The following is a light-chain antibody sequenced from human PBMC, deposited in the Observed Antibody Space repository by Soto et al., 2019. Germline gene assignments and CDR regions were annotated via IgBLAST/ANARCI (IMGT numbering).Light chain of an antibody. CDR1: SSDVGGYNY. CDR2: DVT. CDR3: SSYTTRNTRKLV. J-gene: IGLJ1*01. Sequence: QSALTQPASVSGSPGQSITISCTGTSSDVGGYNYVSWYQHHPGKAPKLIIYDVTNRPSGVSNPFSGSKSGNTASLTISGLQPEDEADYYCSSYTTRNTRKLVFGTGTMVTVL. V-gene: IGLV2-14*03.